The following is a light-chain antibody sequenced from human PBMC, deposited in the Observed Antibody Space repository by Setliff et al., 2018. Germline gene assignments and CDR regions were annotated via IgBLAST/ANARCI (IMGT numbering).Light chain of an antibody. CDR3: MSYTTIRTYV. J-gene: IGLJ1*01. V-gene: IGLV2-14*01. Sequence: ALTQPASVSGSPGQSITISCTGTNSDVGNYKYVSWYQQYPGKAPKLMISEVSNRPSGVSYRFSGSKSGNTASLTISGLQAEDEADYYCMSYTTIRTYVFGTGTKVTVL. CDR2: EVS. CDR1: NSDVGNYKY.